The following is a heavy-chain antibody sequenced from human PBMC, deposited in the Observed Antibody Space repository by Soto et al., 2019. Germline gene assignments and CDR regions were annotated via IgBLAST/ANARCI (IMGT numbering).Heavy chain of an antibody. D-gene: IGHD3-10*01. Sequence: GGSLRLSCAASGFTVSSNYMSWVRQAPGKGLEWVSVIYSGGSTYYADSVKGRFTISRDNSKNTLYLQMNSLRAEDTAVYYCAREIVDNTLSGGMDVWGQGTTVTVSS. J-gene: IGHJ6*02. V-gene: IGHV3-66*01. CDR3: AREIVDNTLSGGMDV. CDR1: GFTVSSNY. CDR2: IYSGGST.